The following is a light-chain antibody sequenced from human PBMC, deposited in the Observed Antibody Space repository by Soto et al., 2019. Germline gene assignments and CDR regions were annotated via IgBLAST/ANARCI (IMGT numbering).Light chain of an antibody. J-gene: IGKJ5*01. CDR3: QHFGGTTFT. CDR2: GAS. Sequence: EIVLTPSPATLSLSPGEGATLSCRASRSVSSSYIAWYQQRPGQTPSLLIYGASTRATGIPDRFSGSGSGTHFTLTISRLEPGDFAVYYCQHFGGTTFTFGQGTRLEIK. V-gene: IGKV3-20*01. CDR1: RSVSSSY.